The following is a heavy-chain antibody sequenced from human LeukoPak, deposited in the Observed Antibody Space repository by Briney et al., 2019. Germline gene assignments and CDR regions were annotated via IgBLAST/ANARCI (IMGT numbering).Heavy chain of an antibody. CDR2: ISWNSGSI. J-gene: IGHJ4*02. D-gene: IGHD3-3*01. CDR3: GKEGGLYDSGGYFDY. Sequence: HSGGSLRLSCAASGFTFDDYAMHWVRQAPGKGLEWVSGISWNSGSIGYADSVKGRFTISRDNAKNSLYLQMNSLRAEDTAVYHCGKEGGLYDSGGYFDYWGQGALVTVSS. CDR1: GFTFDDYA. V-gene: IGHV3-9*01.